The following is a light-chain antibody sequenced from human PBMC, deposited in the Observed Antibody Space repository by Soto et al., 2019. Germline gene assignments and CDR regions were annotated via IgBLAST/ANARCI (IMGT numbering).Light chain of an antibody. Sequence: IRMTQSPSSFSAATGGRVTITCRASQGISSYLAWYQQKPGKAPKLLIYAASTLQSGVPSRFSGSGSGTDFTLTISCLQSEDFATYYCQQYCSYPPITFGQGTRLEI. J-gene: IGKJ5*01. CDR1: QGISSY. CDR3: QQYCSYPPIT. V-gene: IGKV1-8*01. CDR2: AAS.